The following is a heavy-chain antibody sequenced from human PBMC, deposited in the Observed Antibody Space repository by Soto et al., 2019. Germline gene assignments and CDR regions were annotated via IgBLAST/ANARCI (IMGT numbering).Heavy chain of an antibody. CDR2: IAYDGSDK. J-gene: IGHJ5*01. D-gene: IGHD2-8*01. Sequence: QVQLVESGGGVVQPGRSLRLSCTASGFTFSSFDIHWVRQAPGKGLEWVTIIAYDGSDKYYAASVKGRFTISRDNSKNKVYLEMNSLRGDDTAVYYCAKGAHRRQMLSWFDSWGQGTLVTVSS. V-gene: IGHV3-30*18. CDR3: AKGAHRRQMLSWFDS. CDR1: GFTFSSFD.